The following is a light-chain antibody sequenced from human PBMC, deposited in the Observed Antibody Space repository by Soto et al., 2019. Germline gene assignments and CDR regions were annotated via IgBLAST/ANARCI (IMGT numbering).Light chain of an antibody. J-gene: IGLJ3*02. CDR1: SGSVSTNYY. Sequence: QTVVTQEPSFSVSPGGTVTLTCGLSSGSVSTNYYPSWYQQTPGQAPRTLIYSTNTRSSGVPDRFSGSILGNKAALTITGAQADAASDYYCVLYMGSGIWVFGGGTKLTVL. CDR3: VLYMGSGIWV. CDR2: STN. V-gene: IGLV8-61*01.